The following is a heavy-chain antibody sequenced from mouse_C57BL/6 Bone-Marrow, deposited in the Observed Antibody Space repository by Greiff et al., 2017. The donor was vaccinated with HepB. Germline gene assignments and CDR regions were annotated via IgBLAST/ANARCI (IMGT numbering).Heavy chain of an antibody. J-gene: IGHJ4*01. D-gene: IGHD2-4*01. CDR1: GFSLTSYG. CDR3: AKKSSLYYDYDYAMDY. CDR2: IWRGGST. Sequence: VQGVESGPGLVQPSQSLSITCTVSGFSLTSYGVHWVRQSPGKGLEWLGVIWRGGSTDYNAAFMSRLSITKDNSKSQVFFKMNSLQADDTAIYYCAKKSSLYYDYDYAMDYWGQGTSVTVSS. V-gene: IGHV2-5*01.